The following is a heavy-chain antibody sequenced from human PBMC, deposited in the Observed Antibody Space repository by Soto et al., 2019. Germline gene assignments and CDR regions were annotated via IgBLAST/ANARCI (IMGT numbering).Heavy chain of an antibody. J-gene: IGHJ6*02. Sequence: HPGGSLRLSCAASGFTFSSYAMSWVRQAPGKGLEWVSAISGSGGSTYYADSVKGRFTISRDNSKNTLYLQMNSLRAEDTAVYYCSKAPYYDFWSGYYTNLDVWGQGTTVTVSS. CDR1: GFTFSSYA. V-gene: IGHV3-23*01. CDR3: SKAPYYDFWSGYYTNLDV. CDR2: ISGSGGST. D-gene: IGHD3-3*01.